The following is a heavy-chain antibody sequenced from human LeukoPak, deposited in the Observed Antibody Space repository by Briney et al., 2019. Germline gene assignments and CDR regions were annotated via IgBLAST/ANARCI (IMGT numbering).Heavy chain of an antibody. CDR1: GFTFSSYA. CDR3: ARARVVVAARGRGSYFDC. CDR2: ISYDGSNK. D-gene: IGHD2-15*01. J-gene: IGHJ4*02. Sequence: PGGSLRLSCAASGFTFSSYAMHWVCQAPGKGLEWVAVISYDGSNKYYADSVKGRFTISRDNSKNTLYLQMNSLRAEDTAAYYCARARVVVAARGRGSYFDCWGQGTLVTVSS. V-gene: IGHV3-30-3*01.